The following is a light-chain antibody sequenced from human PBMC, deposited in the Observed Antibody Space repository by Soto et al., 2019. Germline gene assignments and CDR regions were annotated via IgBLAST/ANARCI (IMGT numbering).Light chain of an antibody. CDR2: AAS. J-gene: IGKJ1*01. Sequence: IQMTQSPSSLSASVEYRVIITCRASQSISNHLNWYQQKPGKAPKLMIYAASSLQSGVPSRFSGSGYGTDFNLTISSLQTEDFATYYCLQDYNYPRTFGQGTKVDIK. CDR1: QSISNH. CDR3: LQDYNYPRT. V-gene: IGKV1-6*01.